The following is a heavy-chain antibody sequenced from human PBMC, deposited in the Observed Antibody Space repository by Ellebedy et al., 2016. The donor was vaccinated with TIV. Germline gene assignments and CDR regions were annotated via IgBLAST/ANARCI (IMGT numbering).Heavy chain of an antibody. Sequence: GESLKISCAASGFTFSSYWMTWVRQAPGKGLEWVANINQDGSEQYYVDSVQGRFTISRDNARNSLNLQMNSVSAEDAAVYYCATDGSYGDYRSPTHAFVMWGQGTMVIVSS. J-gene: IGHJ3*02. D-gene: IGHD4-17*01. CDR3: ATDGSYGDYRSPTHAFVM. CDR1: GFTFSSYW. CDR2: INQDGSEQ. V-gene: IGHV3-7*01.